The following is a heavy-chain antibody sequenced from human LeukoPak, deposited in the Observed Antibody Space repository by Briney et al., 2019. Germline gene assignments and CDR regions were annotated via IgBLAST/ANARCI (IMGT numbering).Heavy chain of an antibody. CDR1: GGSISSGDYY. CDR3: ARTYYYDSSGYYPLDY. V-gene: IGHV4-30-4*01. CDR2: IYYSGST. Sequence: PSETLSLTCTVSGGSISSGDYYWSWIRQPPGKGLEWIGYIYYSGSTYYNPSLKSRVTISVDTSKNQFSLKLSSVTAADTAVYYCARTYYYDSSGYYPLDYWGQGTLVTVFS. J-gene: IGHJ4*02. D-gene: IGHD3-22*01.